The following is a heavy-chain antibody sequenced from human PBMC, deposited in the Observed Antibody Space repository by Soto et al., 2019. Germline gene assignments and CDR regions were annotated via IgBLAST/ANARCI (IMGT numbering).Heavy chain of an antibody. CDR3: VLDRRDGYNYAPVDY. D-gene: IGHD5-12*01. V-gene: IGHV1-18*04. Sequence: QVQLVQSAAEVKKPGASVKVSCKPFGYTFSSYGISWVRQAPGQGLEWMGWIAPYNGNIDYAQKFQGRGIMTTDTSTSTAYMEARSLRLDDTAVYYCVLDRRDGYNYAPVDYWGQGTLVTVSS. CDR1: GYTFSSYG. CDR2: IAPYNGNI. J-gene: IGHJ4*02.